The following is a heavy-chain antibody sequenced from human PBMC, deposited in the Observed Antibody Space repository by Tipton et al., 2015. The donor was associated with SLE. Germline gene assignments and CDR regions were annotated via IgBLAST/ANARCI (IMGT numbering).Heavy chain of an antibody. CDR2: ISYDGSNK. J-gene: IGHJ6*03. D-gene: IGHD3-10*01. V-gene: IGHV3-30-3*01. Sequence: SLRLSCAASGFTFSSYAMHWVRQAPGKGLEWVAVISYDGSNKYYADSVKGRFTISRDNSKNTLYLQMSSLRAEDTAVYYCANPPGVGSSGRYYYYYMDAWGKGTTVTVSS. CDR1: GFTFSSYA. CDR3: ANPPGVGSSGRYYYYYMDA.